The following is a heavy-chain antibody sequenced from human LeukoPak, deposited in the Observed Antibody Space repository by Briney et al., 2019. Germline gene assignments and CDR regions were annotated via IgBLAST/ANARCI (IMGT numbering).Heavy chain of an antibody. J-gene: IGHJ4*02. Sequence: GESLKISCKGSGYSFTSYWIGWVRQMPGKGLEWMGIIYPGDSDTRYSPSFQGQVTISADKSISTAYLQWSSLKASDTAMYYCARPGYCSGGSCYRFDYWGRGTLVSVSS. CDR1: GYSFTSYW. V-gene: IGHV5-51*01. D-gene: IGHD2-15*01. CDR3: ARPGYCSGGSCYRFDY. CDR2: IYPGDSDT.